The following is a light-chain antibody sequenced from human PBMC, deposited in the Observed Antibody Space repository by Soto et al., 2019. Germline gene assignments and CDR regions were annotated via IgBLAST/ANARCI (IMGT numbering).Light chain of an antibody. V-gene: IGKV3-15*01. J-gene: IGKJ2*01. CDR1: QSISRS. CDR3: HQYNSWPPGT. CDR2: DAS. Sequence: EIVFTQSPGTLSLSPGGRATLSCRASQSISRSLAWYQQKPGQAPRLLISDASTRATGIPARFSGSGSGTEFTLTISSLQSEDFALYYCHQYNSWPPGTFGQGTKVDIK.